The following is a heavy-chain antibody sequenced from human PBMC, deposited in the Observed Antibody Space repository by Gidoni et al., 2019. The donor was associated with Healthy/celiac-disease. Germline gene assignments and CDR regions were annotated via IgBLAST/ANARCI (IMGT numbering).Heavy chain of an antibody. Sequence: EVQLVESGGGRGKPGGVQSLTWADSGFTFINCGMNWVRQAPGKGLECVSSISSSSSYIYYADSVKGRFTISRDNAKNSLYLQMNSLRAEDTAVYYCARDPSGTSDYWGQGTLVTVSS. J-gene: IGHJ4*02. V-gene: IGHV3-21*01. CDR3: ARDPSGTSDY. CDR1: GFTFINCG. D-gene: IGHD1-7*01. CDR2: ISSSSSYI.